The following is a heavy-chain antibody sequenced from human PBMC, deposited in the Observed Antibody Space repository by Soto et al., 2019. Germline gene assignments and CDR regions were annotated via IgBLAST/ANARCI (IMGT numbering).Heavy chain of an antibody. V-gene: IGHV3-30-3*01. J-gene: IGHJ6*02. Sequence: QVQLVESGGGVVQPGRSLRLSCAASGFTFSSYAMHWVRQAPGKGLEWVAVISYDGSNKYYADSVKGRFTISRDNSKNTLYLQMNSLRAEDTAVYCCARENYYGMDVWGQGTTVTVSS. CDR3: ARENYYGMDV. CDR2: ISYDGSNK. CDR1: GFTFSSYA.